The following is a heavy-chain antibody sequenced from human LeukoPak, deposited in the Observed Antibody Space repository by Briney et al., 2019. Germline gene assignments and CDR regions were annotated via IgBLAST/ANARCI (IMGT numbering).Heavy chain of an antibody. V-gene: IGHV4-4*09. CDR1: GGSIRTYF. CDR2: IYTSGST. D-gene: IGHD6-6*01. CDR3: ARAVYSSSSAFDY. Sequence: SETLSLTCTVSGGSIRTYFWTWIRQPPGKGLQYIGYIYTSGSTNYNPSLKSRATISVDTSKNQFSLKLRSVTAADTAVYFCARAVYSSSSAFDYWGQGTLVTVSS. J-gene: IGHJ4*02.